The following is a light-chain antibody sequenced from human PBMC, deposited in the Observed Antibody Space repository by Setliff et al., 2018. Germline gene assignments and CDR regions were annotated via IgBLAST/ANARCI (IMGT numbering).Light chain of an antibody. Sequence: QSALAQPASVPGSPGQSITISCTGTSSDVGYYNYVSWYQHXPAKAPKLMIYEVSNRPSGVSNRFSGSKSGNTASLTISGLQAEDEADYYCSSYTSGSTLYVFGTGTKGTVL. CDR1: SSDVGYYNY. J-gene: IGLJ1*01. CDR3: SSYTSGSTLYV. CDR2: EVS. V-gene: IGLV2-14*01.